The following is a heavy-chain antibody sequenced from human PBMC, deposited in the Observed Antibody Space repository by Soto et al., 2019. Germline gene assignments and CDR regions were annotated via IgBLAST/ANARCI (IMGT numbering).Heavy chain of an antibody. CDR2: IYPGDSDT. Sequence: GESLKISCQGSGYSFTSYWIVWVREMPGKGLEWMGIIYPGDSDTRYSPSFQGQVTISADKSISTAYLQWSSLKASDTAIYYCARTAAAGKYYYGVDVWGRGTTVTVSS. V-gene: IGHV5-51*01. J-gene: IGHJ6*02. D-gene: IGHD6-13*01. CDR3: ARTAAAGKYYYGVDV. CDR1: GYSFTSYW.